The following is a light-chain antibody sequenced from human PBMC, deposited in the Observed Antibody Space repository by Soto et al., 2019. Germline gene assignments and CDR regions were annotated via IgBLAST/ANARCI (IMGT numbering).Light chain of an antibody. V-gene: IGKV3-20*01. J-gene: IGKJ3*01. Sequence: EIVLTQSPVTLSLSPGERATLSCRSTESFSSSYLAWYQQRRGQAPRLLIYGASNRATGIPDRFSGSGSRTDFTLTISRLEPEDFVVYYCQQYGTSPTFGPGTKVDFK. CDR3: QQYGTSPT. CDR1: ESFSSSY. CDR2: GAS.